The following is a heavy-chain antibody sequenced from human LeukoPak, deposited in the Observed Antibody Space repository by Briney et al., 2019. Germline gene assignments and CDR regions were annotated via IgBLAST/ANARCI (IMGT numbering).Heavy chain of an antibody. Sequence: SVKVSCKASGGTFSSYAISWVRQAPGQGLEWMGRIIPILGIANYAQKFQGRVTITADKSTSTAYMELSSLRSEDTAVYCCAMTQTGTGLLNFDYWGQGTLVTVSS. V-gene: IGHV1-69*04. CDR1: GGTFSSYA. CDR3: AMTQTGTGLLNFDY. D-gene: IGHD1-7*01. CDR2: IIPILGIA. J-gene: IGHJ4*02.